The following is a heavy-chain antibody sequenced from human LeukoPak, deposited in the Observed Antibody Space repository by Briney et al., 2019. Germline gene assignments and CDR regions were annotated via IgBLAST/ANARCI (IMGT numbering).Heavy chain of an antibody. D-gene: IGHD2-21*02. CDR3: AKDWAPYCGGDCYFNY. CDR1: GFIFNNYG. CDR2: ISYDGSNK. V-gene: IGHV3-30*18. J-gene: IGHJ4*02. Sequence: GRSLRLSCAASGFIFNNYGMHWVRQAPGKGREWVAVISYDGSNKNYADSVKGRFTISRDSSKNTVYLQMNSLRVEDTAVYYCAKDWAPYCGGDCYFNYWGQGTLVTVSS.